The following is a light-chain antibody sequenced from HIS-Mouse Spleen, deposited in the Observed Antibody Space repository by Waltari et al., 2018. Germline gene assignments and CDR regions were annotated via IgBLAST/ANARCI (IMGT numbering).Light chain of an antibody. V-gene: IGLV1-44*01. CDR2: SNN. CDR1: SPNIGSNT. CDR3: CSYAGSSTYV. Sequence: QSVLTQPPSASGTPGQRVTISCSGSSPNIGSNTVNWYQQLPGTAPKLLIYSNNQRPSGVSNRFSGSKSGNTASLTISGLQAEDEADYYCCSYAGSSTYVFGTGTKVTVL. J-gene: IGLJ1*01.